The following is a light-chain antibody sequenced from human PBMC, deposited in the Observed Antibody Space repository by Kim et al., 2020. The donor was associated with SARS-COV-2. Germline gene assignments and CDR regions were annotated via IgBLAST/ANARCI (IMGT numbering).Light chain of an antibody. V-gene: IGKV1-6*01. CDR2: SAS. J-gene: IGKJ2*01. Sequence: STSVGDTVTITCRASHGIRNDLGWYQQKPGKAPKLLIYSASSLQSGVPSRFSGSGSGTDFTLTISSLQPEDFATYYCLQDYNYPYTFGQGTKLEI. CDR1: HGIRND. CDR3: LQDYNYPYT.